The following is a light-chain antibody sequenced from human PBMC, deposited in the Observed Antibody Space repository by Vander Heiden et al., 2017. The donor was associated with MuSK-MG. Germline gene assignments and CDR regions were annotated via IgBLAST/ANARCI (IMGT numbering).Light chain of an antibody. CDR2: DAS. V-gene: IGKV3-11*01. Sequence: PATLSLSPGNRATLSCRASQSVGSDLAWYQQKPGQAPRLLIYDASNRATGIPARFSGSGSGTDFTLTISSLEPEDFAVYYSQQRSNWLRTFGQGTKVEI. J-gene: IGKJ1*01. CDR1: QSVGSD. CDR3: QQRSNWLRT.